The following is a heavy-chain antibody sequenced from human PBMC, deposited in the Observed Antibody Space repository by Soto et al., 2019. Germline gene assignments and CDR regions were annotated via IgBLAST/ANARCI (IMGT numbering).Heavy chain of an antibody. D-gene: IGHD3-22*01. J-gene: IGHJ4*02. CDR1: GFTFSSYA. CDR2: ISYDGSNK. V-gene: IGHV3-30-3*01. CDR3: ARDRYDSSGILDY. Sequence: QVQLVESGGGVVQPGRSLRLSCAASGFTFSSYAMHWVRQAPGKGLEWVAVISYDGSNKYYADSVKGRFTISRDNSKNTLYLQMNSLRAEDTAVSYCARDRYDSSGILDYWGQGSLVTVSS.